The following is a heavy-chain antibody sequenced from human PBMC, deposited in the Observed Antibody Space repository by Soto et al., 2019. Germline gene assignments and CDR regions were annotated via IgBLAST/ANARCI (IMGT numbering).Heavy chain of an antibody. J-gene: IGHJ4*02. Sequence: LGESLKISCKGSGYSFTNYWIGWVRQMPGKGLEWMGIINPAGSDTRYSPSFQGQVTVSVDKSISTAYLQRGSLKASDTAMYYCVRPDSTGYYSHWGQGTPVTVSS. CDR3: VRPDSTGYYSH. V-gene: IGHV5-51*01. CDR1: GYSFTNYW. CDR2: INPAGSDT. D-gene: IGHD3-9*01.